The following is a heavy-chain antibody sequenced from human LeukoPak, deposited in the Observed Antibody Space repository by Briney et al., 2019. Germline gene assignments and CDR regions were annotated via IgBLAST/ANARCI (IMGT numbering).Heavy chain of an antibody. CDR3: ARTLDTSGYYRNFDY. Sequence: SETLSLTCAVYGGSFSGYYWSWIRQPPGKGLEWIGEINHSGSTDYNPSLKSRVTVPVDKSKIQFSLKLSSVTAADTGVYYCARTLDTSGYYRNFDYWGQGTLVTVSS. CDR1: GGSFSGYY. V-gene: IGHV4-34*01. J-gene: IGHJ4*02. CDR2: INHSGST. D-gene: IGHD3-22*01.